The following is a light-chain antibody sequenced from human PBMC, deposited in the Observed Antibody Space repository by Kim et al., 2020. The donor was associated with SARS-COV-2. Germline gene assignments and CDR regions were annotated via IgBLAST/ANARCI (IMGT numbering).Light chain of an antibody. J-gene: IGKJ5*01. V-gene: IGKV1-13*02. CDR1: QGISSA. CDR3: QQVNSYPIT. CDR2: DAS. Sequence: AIQLTQSPSSLSASVGDRVTITSRASQGISSALAWYQQKPGKVPKLLMYDASSLESGVSSRFSGSGSGTDFTLTISSLQPEDFATYYCQQVNSYPITFGQGTRLEIK.